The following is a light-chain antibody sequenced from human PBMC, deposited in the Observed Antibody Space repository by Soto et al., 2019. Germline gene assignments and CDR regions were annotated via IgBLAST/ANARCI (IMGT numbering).Light chain of an antibody. Sequence: LTPALGTLSLSPGHRAPLSCSASQSVSGSYLAWYQQKPGHAPRRLIYDASSRGTGIPDRFSGSGSGTDFTLTISRRQPDDVAVYDCQQYASSPRTFGQGTKVDI. CDR1: QSVSGSY. V-gene: IGKV3-20*01. CDR2: DAS. CDR3: QQYASSPRT. J-gene: IGKJ1*01.